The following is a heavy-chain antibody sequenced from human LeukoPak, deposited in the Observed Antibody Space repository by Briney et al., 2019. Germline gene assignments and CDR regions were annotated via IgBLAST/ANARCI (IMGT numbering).Heavy chain of an antibody. V-gene: IGHV3-21*01. Sequence: GGSLRLSCAASGFTFSSYSMNWVRQAPGKGLEWVSSISSSSSYIYYADSVKGRFTISRDNAKNSLYLQMNSLRAEDTAVYYCARGNRPYYYDSSGYYGGDYWGQGTLVTVSS. D-gene: IGHD3-22*01. CDR2: ISSSSSYI. J-gene: IGHJ4*02. CDR1: GFTFSSYS. CDR3: ARGNRPYYYDSSGYYGGDY.